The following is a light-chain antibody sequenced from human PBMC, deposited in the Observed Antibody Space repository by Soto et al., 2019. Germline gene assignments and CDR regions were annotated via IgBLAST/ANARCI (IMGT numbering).Light chain of an antibody. V-gene: IGKV3-20*01. CDR2: GAS. J-gene: IGKJ1*01. Sequence: EIVLTQSPGTLSLSPGERATLSCRASQSVSRGDLAWYQQKPGQAPRLLIYGASSRATGIPDRFSGSGSGTDFTLTISRLEPEDFAVYYCQQYGSSPLTFGQGTKVEIK. CDR3: QQYGSSPLT. CDR1: QSVSRGD.